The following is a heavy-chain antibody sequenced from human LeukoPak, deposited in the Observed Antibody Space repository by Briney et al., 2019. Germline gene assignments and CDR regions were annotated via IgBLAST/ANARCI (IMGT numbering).Heavy chain of an antibody. V-gene: IGHV3-33*01. D-gene: IGHD6-13*01. CDR1: GFTFSSYG. Sequence: GGSLRLSCAASGFTFSSYGMHRVRQAPGKGLEWVAVIWYDGSNKYYADSVKGRFTISRDNSKNTLYLQMNSLRAEDTAVYYCARGDSSSWYYFDYWGQGTLVTVSS. CDR3: ARGDSSSWYYFDY. J-gene: IGHJ4*02. CDR2: IWYDGSNK.